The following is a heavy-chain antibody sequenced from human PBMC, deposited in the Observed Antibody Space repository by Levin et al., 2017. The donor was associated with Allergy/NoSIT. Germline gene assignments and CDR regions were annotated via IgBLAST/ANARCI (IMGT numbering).Heavy chain of an antibody. J-gene: IGHJ4*02. Sequence: ASVKVSCKTSGYTFTSFGVSWVRQAPGQGLEWMGWISVYNGDIRYAQKFQGRVTLTTDPSTSTAYMELRSLRSDDTAVYFCARSQRSDGVYLCYLDTWGQGTLVAV. CDR2: ISVYNGDI. V-gene: IGHV1-18*01. D-gene: IGHD5/OR15-5a*01. CDR1: GYTFTSFG. CDR3: ARSQRSDGVYLCYLDT.